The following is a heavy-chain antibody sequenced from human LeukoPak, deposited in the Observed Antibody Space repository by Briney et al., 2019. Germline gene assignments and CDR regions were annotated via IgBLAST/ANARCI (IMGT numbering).Heavy chain of an antibody. D-gene: IGHD3-10*01. V-gene: IGHV3-53*01. Sequence: GGSLRLSCAASGFTVHSNYMSWVRQAPGKGLEWVSVIDRSGVTHYADSVKGRFTISRDNAKNSLYLQMNSLRAEDTAVYYCARAGFTFSDYFGSFFDYWGQGTLVTVSS. J-gene: IGHJ4*02. CDR1: GFTVHSNY. CDR3: ARAGFTFSDYFGSFFDY. CDR2: IDRSGVT.